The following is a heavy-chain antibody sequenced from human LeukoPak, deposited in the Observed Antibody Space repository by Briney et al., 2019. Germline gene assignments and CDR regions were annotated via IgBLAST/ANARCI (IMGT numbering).Heavy chain of an antibody. CDR1: GYTFTSYY. V-gene: IGHV1-46*01. J-gene: IGHJ5*02. Sequence: ASVKVSCKASGYTFTSYYMHWVRQAPGQGLEWMGIINPSGGSASYAQKFQGRVTMTRDTSASTVYMELTSLRSEDTAVYYCAGEGGGIAAAGKKFDPWGQGTLVTVSS. CDR3: AGEGGGIAAAGKKFDP. CDR2: INPSGGSA. D-gene: IGHD6-13*01.